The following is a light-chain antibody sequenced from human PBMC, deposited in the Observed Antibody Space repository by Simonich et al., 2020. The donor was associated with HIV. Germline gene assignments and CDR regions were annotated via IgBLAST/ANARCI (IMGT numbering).Light chain of an antibody. CDR1: QSVLSSSNNKNY. Sequence: DIVMTQSPDSLAVSLGERATINCKSSQSVLSSSNNKNYLAWYQQKPGQPPKLLIYLASTREVGVPDRFSGSGSGTDFTLTISSLQAEDVAVYYCQQYNTTPYTFGQGTKLEIK. CDR2: LAS. J-gene: IGKJ2*01. CDR3: QQYNTTPYT. V-gene: IGKV4-1*01.